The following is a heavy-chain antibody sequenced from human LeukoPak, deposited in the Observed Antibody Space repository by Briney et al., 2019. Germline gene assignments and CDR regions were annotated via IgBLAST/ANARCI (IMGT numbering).Heavy chain of an antibody. V-gene: IGHV3-48*03. Sequence: GGSLRLSCAASGFTFSSYEMNWVRQAPGKGLEWVSYISSSGSTMYYADSVKGRFTISRDNAKNSLYLQMNSLRAEDTAVYYCASGLWFGDNWFDPWGQGTLVTVSS. D-gene: IGHD3-10*01. CDR2: ISSSGSTM. J-gene: IGHJ5*02. CDR3: ASGLWFGDNWFDP. CDR1: GFTFSSYE.